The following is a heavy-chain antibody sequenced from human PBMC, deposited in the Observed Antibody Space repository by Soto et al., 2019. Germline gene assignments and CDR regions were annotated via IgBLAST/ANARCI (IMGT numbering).Heavy chain of an antibody. J-gene: IGHJ4*02. CDR1: GGSISSSSYY. CDR2: IYYSGST. D-gene: IGHD3-10*01. V-gene: IGHV4-39*01. Sequence: PSETLSLTCTVSGGSISSSSYYWGWIRQPPGKRLEWIGSIYYSGSTYYNPSLKSRVTISVDTSKNQFSLKLSSVTAADTAVYYCARGRNVVRGVITKYYFDYWGQGTLVTVSS. CDR3: ARGRNVVRGVITKYYFDY.